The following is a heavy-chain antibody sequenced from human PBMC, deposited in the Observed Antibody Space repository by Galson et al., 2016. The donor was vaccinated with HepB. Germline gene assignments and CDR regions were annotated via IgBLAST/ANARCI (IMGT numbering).Heavy chain of an antibody. CDR3: AREYGSGPMDV. J-gene: IGHJ6*03. CDR2: IDWEDHK. CDR1: GFSLKTHSLR. Sequence: PALVKPTQTLTLTCSFSGFSLKTHSLRVCWIRQSPGKALEWLARIDWEDHKFYNTSLKTRLTISKDTSKNQVVLTMTNMDPVDTGRYYCAREYGSGPMDVWGAGTTVTVSS. V-gene: IGHV2-70*04. D-gene: IGHD3-10*01.